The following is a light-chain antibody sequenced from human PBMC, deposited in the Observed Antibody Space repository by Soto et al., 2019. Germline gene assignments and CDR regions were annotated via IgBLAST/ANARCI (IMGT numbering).Light chain of an antibody. Sequence: DIQMTHSPSSLSASVGDRVTITCRASQRITNYLAWYQQKPGKVPKLLIYLASTLQSGVPSRFSGSGSGTDFTLTISSLQPEDVATYYCQKYNNAPFTFGPGTRVDIK. CDR1: QRITNY. V-gene: IGKV1-27*01. CDR2: LAS. J-gene: IGKJ3*01. CDR3: QKYNNAPFT.